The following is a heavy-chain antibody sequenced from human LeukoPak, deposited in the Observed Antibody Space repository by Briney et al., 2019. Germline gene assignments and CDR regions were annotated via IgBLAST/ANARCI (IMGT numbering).Heavy chain of an antibody. V-gene: IGHV1-18*01. J-gene: IGHJ2*01. D-gene: IGHD5-12*01. CDR3: ARTYVDIVATIPEGYFDL. CDR1: GYTFTSYG. CDR2: ISAYNGNT. Sequence: ASVKVSCKASGYTFTSYGISWVRQAPGQGLEWMGWISAYNGNTNYAQKLQGRVTMTTDTSTSTAYMELRSLRSDDTAVYYCARTYVDIVATIPEGYFDLWGRGTLVTVSS.